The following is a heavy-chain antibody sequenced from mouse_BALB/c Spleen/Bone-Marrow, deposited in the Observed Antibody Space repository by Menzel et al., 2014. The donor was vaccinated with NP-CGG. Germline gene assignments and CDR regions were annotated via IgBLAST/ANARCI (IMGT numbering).Heavy chain of an antibody. CDR2: IYTNDGST. V-gene: IGHV5-6-2*01. CDR1: GFTFSTYY. Sequence: EVMLVESGGGLVKVGESLKLSCAASGFTFSTYYMSWVRQTPEKRLELVAAIYTNDGSTYYPDTVKGRFAISRDNAKNTLYLQMSSLKSEDTALYYCARRAFYALDYWGQGTSVTVSS. CDR3: ARRAFYALDY. J-gene: IGHJ4*01.